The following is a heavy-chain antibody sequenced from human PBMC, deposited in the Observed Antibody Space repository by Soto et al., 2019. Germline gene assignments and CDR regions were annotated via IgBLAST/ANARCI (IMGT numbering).Heavy chain of an antibody. CDR2: IYDTGST. V-gene: IGHV4-59*01. CDR3: ARCPIDHNWFDP. D-gene: IGHD3-9*01. Sequence: KASETLSLTCTVSGSDITTYYWSWLRQSPGKGLEWIGHIYDTGSTTYNPSLKSRVTISVDTSNKQFSLRLTSVTAADTAVYYCARCPIDHNWFDPWGQGTLVTVS. J-gene: IGHJ5*02. CDR1: GSDITTYY.